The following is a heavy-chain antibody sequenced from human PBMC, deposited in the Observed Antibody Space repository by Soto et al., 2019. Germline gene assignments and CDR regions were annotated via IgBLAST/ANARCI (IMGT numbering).Heavy chain of an antibody. Sequence: GGSLRLSCAASGFTFSSHGMHWVRQAPGKGLEWVAVISYDGSNKYYADSVKGRFTISRDNSKNTLYLQMNSLRAEDTAVYYCAKDSFQESSGYYSGMDVWGQGTTVTVSS. CDR3: AKDSFQESSGYYSGMDV. CDR1: GFTFSSHG. J-gene: IGHJ6*02. CDR2: ISYDGSNK. D-gene: IGHD3-22*01. V-gene: IGHV3-30*18.